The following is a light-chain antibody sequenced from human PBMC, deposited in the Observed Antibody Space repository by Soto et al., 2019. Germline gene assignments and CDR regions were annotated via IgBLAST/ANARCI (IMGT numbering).Light chain of an antibody. CDR2: GNN. J-gene: IGLJ2*01. CDR1: SSNIGAGYD. CDR3: QSYDSSLSAVV. Sequence: QSVLTQPPSVSGAPGQRVTISCTGSSSNIGAGYDVHWYQQLPGTAPKLVIYGNNNRPSGVPDRFSGSKSGTSASLAITGLQAEDEADYYCQSYDSSLSAVVFGGGTKLTVL. V-gene: IGLV1-40*01.